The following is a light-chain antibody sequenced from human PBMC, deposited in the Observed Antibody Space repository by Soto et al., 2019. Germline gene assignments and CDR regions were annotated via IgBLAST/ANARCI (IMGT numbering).Light chain of an antibody. V-gene: IGKV3-15*01. CDR2: GAS. Sequence: EVAMTQSPATLSASPGERATFSCRASQTISTNLAWYQQKPGQAPRLLIYGASTRAAGIPARFSGSGSGTEFTLIISRLEPEDFAVYYCQQYGGSPRTFGQGTKVDIK. J-gene: IGKJ1*01. CDR3: QQYGGSPRT. CDR1: QTISTN.